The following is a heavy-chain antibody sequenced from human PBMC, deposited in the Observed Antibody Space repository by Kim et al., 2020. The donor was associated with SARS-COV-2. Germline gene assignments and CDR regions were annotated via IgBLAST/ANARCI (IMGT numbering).Heavy chain of an antibody. CDR1: GFTFSDYY. CDR3: ARDRRIAAAGKPNPPYYNWFDP. J-gene: IGHJ5*02. V-gene: IGHV3-11*01. D-gene: IGHD6-13*01. CDR2: ISSSGSTI. Sequence: GGSLRLSCAASGFTFSDYYMSWIRQAPGKGLEWVSYISSSGSTIYYADSVKGRFTISRDNAKNSLYLQMNSLRAEDTAVYYCARDRRIAAAGKPNPPYYNWFDPWGQGTLVTVSS.